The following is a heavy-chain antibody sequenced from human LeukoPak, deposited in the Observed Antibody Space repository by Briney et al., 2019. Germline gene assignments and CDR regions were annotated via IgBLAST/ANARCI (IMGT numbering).Heavy chain of an antibody. J-gene: IGHJ4*02. CDR1: GFTDSSKY. V-gene: IGHV3-66*01. CDR2: IYLDGKA. CDR3: ARDAETSLAN. Sequence: PGGSLRLSCAASGFTDSSKYMNWVRQAPGKGLEWVSVIYLDGKADYADSVKGRFTISRDNSKNTMYLQMNSLRDEDTAAYYCARDAETSLANWGQGTLVTVSP.